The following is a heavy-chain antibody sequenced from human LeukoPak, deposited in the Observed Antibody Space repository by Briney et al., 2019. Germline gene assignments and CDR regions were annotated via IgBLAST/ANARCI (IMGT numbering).Heavy chain of an antibody. J-gene: IGHJ4*02. D-gene: IGHD6-13*01. Sequence: GGSLRLSCAASGFTFSSYGMHWVRQAPGKGLEWVAVISYDGSNKYYADSVKGRFTISRDNSKNTLYLQMNSLRAEDTAVYYCARDRRSYSSSWSGGHDYWGQGTLVTVSS. CDR3: ARDRRSYSSSWSGGHDY. CDR2: ISYDGSNK. CDR1: GFTFSSYG. V-gene: IGHV3-30*03.